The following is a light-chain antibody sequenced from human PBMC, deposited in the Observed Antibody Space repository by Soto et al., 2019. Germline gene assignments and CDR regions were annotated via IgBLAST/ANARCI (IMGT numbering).Light chain of an antibody. CDR3: CSYAGTYTWV. J-gene: IGLJ3*02. V-gene: IGLV2-11*01. CDR2: DVS. Sequence: QSALTQPASVSGSPGQSITISCTGTSSDVGSYKYVSWYQHHPGKAPKVMIYDVSKRPSGVPDRFSGSKSGNTASLTISGLQAEDEADYYCCSYAGTYTWVFGGGTKLTVL. CDR1: SSDVGSYKY.